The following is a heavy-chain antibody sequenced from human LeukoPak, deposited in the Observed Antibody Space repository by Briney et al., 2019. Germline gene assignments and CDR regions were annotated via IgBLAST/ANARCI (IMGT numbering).Heavy chain of an antibody. V-gene: IGHV3-64D*09. CDR1: GFTFSRHN. J-gene: IGHJ3*02. D-gene: IGHD1-26*01. CDR3: VSDRETQEQI. Sequence: GGSLSLSCSGSGFTFSRHNMHWVRQAPRKGLEYVSAISYNGDSTYYVDSVKGRFTISRDNSKNTLDLQMSSLRPEDTAVYYCVSDRETQEQIWGPGTLVTVPS. CDR2: ISYNGDST.